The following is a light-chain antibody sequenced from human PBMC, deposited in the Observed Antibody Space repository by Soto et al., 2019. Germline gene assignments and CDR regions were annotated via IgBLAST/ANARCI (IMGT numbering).Light chain of an antibody. Sequence: QSVLTQPPSASGSPGQSVTISCTGTSSDIGGYNYVSWYQQHPGKAPKLMIYEVSKRPSGVPDRFSGSKSGNTASLTVSGPQAEDEADYYCTSYAGSNNFVVFGGGTEVTVL. CDR1: SSDIGGYNY. CDR2: EVS. J-gene: IGLJ2*01. CDR3: TSYAGSNNFVV. V-gene: IGLV2-8*01.